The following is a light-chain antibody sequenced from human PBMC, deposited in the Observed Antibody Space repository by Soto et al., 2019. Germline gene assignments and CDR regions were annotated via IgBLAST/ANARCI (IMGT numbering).Light chain of an antibody. CDR1: SSDVGGYNY. CDR2: DVS. CDR3: SSYTSSSTYV. J-gene: IGLJ1*01. Sequence: QSALTQPASVSGSPGQSITISCTGTSSDVGGYNYVSWYQQHPGKAPKLMIYDVSSRPSGVSDRFSGSKSGNTASLTISGLQAEDEADYCCSSYTSSSTYVFGTGTKLTVL. V-gene: IGLV2-14*01.